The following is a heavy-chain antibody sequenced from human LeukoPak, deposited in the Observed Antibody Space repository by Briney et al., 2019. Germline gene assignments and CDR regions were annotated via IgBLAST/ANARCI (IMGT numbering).Heavy chain of an antibody. J-gene: IGHJ4*02. D-gene: IGHD3-3*02. CDR3: ARDPPSFAL. Sequence: KPGGSLRLSCAASGFTFISYNMNWVRQAPGKGLEWVSSISSSSTYIYYADSVKGRFTISRDNAKNSLYPQMNSLRAEDTAVYYCARDPPSFALWGQGTLVTVSS. V-gene: IGHV3-21*01. CDR2: ISSSSTYI. CDR1: GFTFISYN.